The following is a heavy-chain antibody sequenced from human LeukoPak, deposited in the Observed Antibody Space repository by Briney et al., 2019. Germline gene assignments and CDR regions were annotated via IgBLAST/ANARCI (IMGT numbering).Heavy chain of an antibody. V-gene: IGHV4-34*01. Sequence: PSETLSLTCTVSGGSFTAFYWSWIRQPPGKGLEWIGEVYHSGTTNYNPSLKSRVTLSVDTSKNQFSLKLSSVTAADTAVYYCARGVRDVAAPLYYMDVWGKGTTVTVSS. J-gene: IGHJ6*03. D-gene: IGHD6-13*01. CDR2: VYHSGTT. CDR1: GGSFTAFY. CDR3: ARGVRDVAAPLYYMDV.